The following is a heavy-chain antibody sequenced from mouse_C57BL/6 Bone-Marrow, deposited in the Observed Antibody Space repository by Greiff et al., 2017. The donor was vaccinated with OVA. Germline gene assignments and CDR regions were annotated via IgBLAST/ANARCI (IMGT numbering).Heavy chain of an antibody. CDR2: IHPSDSDT. CDR1: GYTFPCYW. Sequence: QVQLQQPGAELVKPGASVKVSCKASGYTFPCYWMHWVKQRPGQGLEWIGRIHPSDSDTNYNQKFKGKATLTVDESSSTAYMQISSLTSEDSAVYYCAQTTVVAHYCAMDYWGQGTSVTVSS. CDR3: AQTTVVAHYCAMDY. V-gene: IGHV1-74*01. D-gene: IGHD1-1*01. J-gene: IGHJ4*01.